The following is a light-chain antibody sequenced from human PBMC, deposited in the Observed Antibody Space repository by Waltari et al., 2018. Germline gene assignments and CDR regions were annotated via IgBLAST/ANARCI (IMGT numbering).Light chain of an antibody. CDR2: EDS. J-gene: IGLJ2*01. CDR1: ALPNKS. Sequence: SYELTQPPSVSVSPGQTARTTCSGDALPNKSAYWYQQKSGQAPVLVIYEDSKRPSGIPERFSGSSSGTMATLTISGAQVEDEADYYCYSTDSSGNVGVFGGGTKLTVL. V-gene: IGLV3-10*01. CDR3: YSTDSSGNVGV.